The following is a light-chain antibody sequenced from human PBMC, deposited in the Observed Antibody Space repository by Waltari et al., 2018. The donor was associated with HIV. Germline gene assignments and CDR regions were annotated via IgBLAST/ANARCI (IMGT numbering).Light chain of an antibody. CDR3: YSATDNNLKV. Sequence: SYELTQPSSVSVSPGQTARITCSGDVLSRKYVRWFQQKPGQAPVLIIYKDRERPSGIPGRFSGSTSGTTVTLTISGAQAEDEADYYCYSATDNNLKVFGAGTKLTVL. J-gene: IGLJ2*01. V-gene: IGLV3-27*01. CDR2: KDR. CDR1: VLSRKY.